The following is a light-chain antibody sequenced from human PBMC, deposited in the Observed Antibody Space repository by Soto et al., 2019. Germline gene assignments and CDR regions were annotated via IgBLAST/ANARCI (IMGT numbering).Light chain of an antibody. CDR2: KAS. CDR1: QSVSIW. CDR3: QQYNSYLWT. V-gene: IGKV1-5*03. Sequence: DVPMTQSPSTLSASVGDRVTITCRASQSVSIWLGWYQQKPGKAPKLLIYKASSLESGVASRFSGSGSGAEFTHTISSLQPDDFATYFCQQYNSYLWTFGQGTKVEIK. J-gene: IGKJ1*01.